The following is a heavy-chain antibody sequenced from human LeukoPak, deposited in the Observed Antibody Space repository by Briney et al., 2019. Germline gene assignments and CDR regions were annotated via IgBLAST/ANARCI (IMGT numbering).Heavy chain of an antibody. Sequence: PGRSLRLSCAVSGVTFSSYAMNWVRQTPGKGLEWVSGISGSGGTTNYADSAKGRFTISRDNFKNTPYLEMNSLRAEDTAVYYCAKDREVTMVFNFDYWGQGSLVTVSS. J-gene: IGHJ4*02. V-gene: IGHV3-23*01. D-gene: IGHD4/OR15-4a*01. CDR2: ISGSGGTT. CDR3: AKDREVTMVFNFDY. CDR1: GVTFSSYA.